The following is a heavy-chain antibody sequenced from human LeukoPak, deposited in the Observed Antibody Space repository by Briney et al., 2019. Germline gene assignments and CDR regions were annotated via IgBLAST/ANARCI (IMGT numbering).Heavy chain of an antibody. Sequence: RASVKVSCKTSGYTFTAYHIHWVRQAPGQGLEWMGIINPSGGSTSYAQKFQGRVTMTRDMSTSTVYMELSSLRSDDTAVYYCARAGAVVDNWFDPWGQGTLVTVSS. CDR3: ARAGAVVDNWFDP. CDR2: INPSGGST. CDR1: GYTFTAYH. V-gene: IGHV1-46*01. J-gene: IGHJ5*02. D-gene: IGHD2-15*01.